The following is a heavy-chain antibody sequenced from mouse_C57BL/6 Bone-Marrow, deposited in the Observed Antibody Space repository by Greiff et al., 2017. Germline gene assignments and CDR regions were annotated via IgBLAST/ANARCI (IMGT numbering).Heavy chain of an antibody. Sequence: VHLVESGAELARPGASVKLSCKASGYTFTSYGISWVKQRTGQGLEWIGEIYPRSGNTYYNEKFKGKATLTADKSSSTAYMELRSLTSEDSAVYFCARGEVTTVDFDYWGTGTTVTVSS. CDR1: GYTFTSYG. CDR2: IYPRSGNT. CDR3: ARGEVTTVDFDY. V-gene: IGHV1-81*01. J-gene: IGHJ1*03. D-gene: IGHD2-2*01.